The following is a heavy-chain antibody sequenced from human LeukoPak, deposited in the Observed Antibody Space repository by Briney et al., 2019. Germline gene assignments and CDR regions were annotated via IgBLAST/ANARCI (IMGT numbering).Heavy chain of an antibody. CDR1: GGSISSSSYY. CDR3: ARDRGVVPAAMYWFDP. Sequence: PSETLSLTCTVSGGSISSSSYYWGWIRQPPGKGLEWIGSIYYSGSTYYNPSLKSRVTISVDTSKNQFSLKLSSVTAADTAVYYCARDRGVVPAAMYWFDPGAREPWSPSPQ. CDR2: IYYSGST. J-gene: IGHJ5*02. V-gene: IGHV4-39*07. D-gene: IGHD2-2*01.